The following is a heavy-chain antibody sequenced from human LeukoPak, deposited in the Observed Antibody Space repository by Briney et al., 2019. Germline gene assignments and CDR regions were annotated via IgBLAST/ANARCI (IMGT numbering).Heavy chain of an antibody. J-gene: IGHJ4*02. CDR2: IYTSGST. CDR3: ARGYYYDSSGYDLYGMYYFDY. D-gene: IGHD3-22*01. V-gene: IGHV4-4*07. Sequence: SETLSLTCTVSGGSISSYYWIWIRQPAGKGLEWIGRIYTSGSTNYNPSLKSRVTMSVDTSKNQFSLKLSSVTAADTAVYYCARGYYYDSSGYDLYGMYYFDYWGQGTLVTVSS. CDR1: GGSISSYY.